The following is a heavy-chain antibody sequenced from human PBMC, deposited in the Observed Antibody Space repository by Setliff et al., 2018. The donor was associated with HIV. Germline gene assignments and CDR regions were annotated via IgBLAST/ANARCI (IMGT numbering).Heavy chain of an antibody. CDR2: ISGNGADA. V-gene: IGHV3-23*01. Sequence: GGSLRLSCAASGFTFNNYAMNWVRQAPGKGLEWLSTISGNGADAYYADSVKGRFTISRDNSKNTLYLQMNSLRADDTAVYYCARDTMWAFDIWGQGTLVTVSS. D-gene: IGHD3-10*02. J-gene: IGHJ3*02. CDR3: ARDTMWAFDI. CDR1: GFTFNNYA.